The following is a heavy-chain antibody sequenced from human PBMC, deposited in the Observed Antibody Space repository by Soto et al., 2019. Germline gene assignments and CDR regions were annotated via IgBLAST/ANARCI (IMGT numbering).Heavy chain of an antibody. CDR3: ARDRVLLLFGELSHSYYYYYYGMDV. V-gene: IGHV4-61*01. J-gene: IGHJ6*02. CDR1: GGSVSSGSYY. CDR2: IYYSGST. D-gene: IGHD3-10*01. Sequence: SETLSLTCTVSGGSVSSGSYYRSWIRQPPGKGLEWIGYIYYSGSTNYNPSLKSRVTISVDTSQNQFSLKLSSVTAADTAVYYCARDRVLLLFGELSHSYYYYYYGMDVWGQGTTVTVSS.